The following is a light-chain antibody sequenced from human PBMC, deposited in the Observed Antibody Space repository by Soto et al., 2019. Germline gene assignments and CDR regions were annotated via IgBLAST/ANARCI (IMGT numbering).Light chain of an antibody. CDR1: QSISSW. Sequence: DIQMTQSPSTLSASGGVSVTGACRASQSISSWLAWYQQKPGKAPKLLIYDASSLESGVPSRFSGSGSGTEFTLTISSLQPDDFATYYCQHYNSYSEAFGQGTKVDIK. CDR2: DAS. V-gene: IGKV1-5*01. CDR3: QHYNSYSEA. J-gene: IGKJ1*01.